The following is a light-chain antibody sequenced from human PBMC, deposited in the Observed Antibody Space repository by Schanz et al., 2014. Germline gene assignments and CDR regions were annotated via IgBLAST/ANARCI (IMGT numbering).Light chain of an antibody. J-gene: IGKJ1*01. Sequence: EIVMTQSPATLSVSPGERATLSCRASQSVSSNLAWYQQKPGQAPRLLMYGASSRAAGVPDRFSGSGSGTDFTLTISSLEPEDFAVYYCQQRSNWATFGQGTKVEIK. CDR2: GAS. CDR1: QSVSSN. CDR3: QQRSNWAT. V-gene: IGKV3-11*01.